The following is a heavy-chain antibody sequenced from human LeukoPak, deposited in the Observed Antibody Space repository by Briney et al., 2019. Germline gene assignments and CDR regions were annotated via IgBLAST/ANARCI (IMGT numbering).Heavy chain of an antibody. J-gene: IGHJ3*02. Sequence: PGGSLRLSCAASGFTFSSYGMHWVRQAPGKGLEWVAFIRYDGSNKYYADSVKGRFTISRDNSKNTLYLQMNSLRAEDTAVYYCAKIPGTREYSSSSLDAFDIWGQGTMVTVSS. D-gene: IGHD6-6*01. CDR3: AKIPGTREYSSSSLDAFDI. V-gene: IGHV3-30*02. CDR1: GFTFSSYG. CDR2: IRYDGSNK.